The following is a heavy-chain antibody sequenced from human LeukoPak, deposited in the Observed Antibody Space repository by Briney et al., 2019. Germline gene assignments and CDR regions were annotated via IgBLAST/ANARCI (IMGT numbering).Heavy chain of an antibody. CDR1: GGSTSSYY. J-gene: IGHJ6*02. D-gene: IGHD6-19*01. CDR2: IYTSGST. V-gene: IGHV4-4*07. Sequence: SETLSLTCTVSGGSTSSYYWSWIRQPAGKGLEWIGRIYTSGSTNYNPSLKSRVTMSVDTSKNQFSLKLSSVTAADTAVYYCAITIVSSGWFVSYYGMDVWGQGTTVTVSS. CDR3: AITIVSSGWFVSYYGMDV.